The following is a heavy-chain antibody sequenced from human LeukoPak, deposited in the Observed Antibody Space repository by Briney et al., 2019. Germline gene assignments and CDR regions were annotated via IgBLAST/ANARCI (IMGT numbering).Heavy chain of an antibody. D-gene: IGHD6-13*01. CDR1: GGSFSGYY. Sequence: SETLSLTCAVYGGSFSGYYWSWIRQPPGKGLEWIGEINHSGSTNYNPSLKSRVTISVDTSKNQFSLKLSSVTAADTAVYYCARDPLAAAANYYYYYGMDVWGQGTTVTVSS. J-gene: IGHJ6*02. CDR3: ARDPLAAAANYYYYYGMDV. V-gene: IGHV4-34*01. CDR2: INHSGST.